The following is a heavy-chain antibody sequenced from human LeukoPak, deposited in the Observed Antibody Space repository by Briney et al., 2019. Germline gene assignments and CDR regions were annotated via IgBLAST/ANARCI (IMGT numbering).Heavy chain of an antibody. Sequence: ASVKVSCKASGYSFTGYYMHWVRQAPGQGLEWMGWINPNSGGTNSAQKFQGRVTMTRDTSISTAYMELSRLTSDDTAVYYCARVYYSSSYDYWYFDLWGRGTLVTVSS. CDR1: GYSFTGYY. V-gene: IGHV1-2*02. CDR3: ARVYYSSSYDYWYFDL. D-gene: IGHD6-13*01. CDR2: INPNSGGT. J-gene: IGHJ2*01.